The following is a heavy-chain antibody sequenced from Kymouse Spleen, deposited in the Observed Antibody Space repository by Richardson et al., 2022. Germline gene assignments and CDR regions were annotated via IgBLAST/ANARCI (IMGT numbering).Heavy chain of an antibody. CDR3: ANYNWNYLLTT. J-gene: IGHJ4*02. CDR1: GGSFSGYY. CDR2: INHSGST. V-gene: IGHV4-34*01. D-gene: IGHD1-7*01. Sequence: QVQLQQWGAGLLKPSETLSLTCAVYGGSFSGYYWSWIRQPPGKGLEWIGEINHSGSTNYNPSLKSRVTISVDTSKNQFSLKLSSVTAADTAVYYCANYNWNYLLTTGAREPWSPSPQ.